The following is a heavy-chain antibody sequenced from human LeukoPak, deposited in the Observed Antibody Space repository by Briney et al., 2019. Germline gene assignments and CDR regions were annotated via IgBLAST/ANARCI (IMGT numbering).Heavy chain of an antibody. Sequence: PGGSLRLSCAASGFTFSSYAMSWVRQAPGKGLEWVSGISGSGGSTYYADSVKGRFTISRDNSKNKLYLQMNSLRVEDTAVYYCAKDLGMVWYFDLWGRGTLVTVSS. D-gene: IGHD2-8*01. V-gene: IGHV3-23*01. CDR1: GFTFSSYA. J-gene: IGHJ2*01. CDR2: ISGSGGST. CDR3: AKDLGMVWYFDL.